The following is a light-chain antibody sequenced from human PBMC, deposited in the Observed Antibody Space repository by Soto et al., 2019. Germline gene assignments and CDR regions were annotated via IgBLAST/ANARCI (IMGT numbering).Light chain of an antibody. CDR1: QSVSSSY. V-gene: IGKV3-20*01. Sequence: ESVLTQSPGSLSLSPGERATLSCRASQSVSSSYLAWYQQKPGQAPRLLIYGASSRATGIPDRFSGGGSGTDFTLTISRLEPEDFAVYYCQQYGSSQYTFGPGTKLEIK. CDR3: QQYGSSQYT. CDR2: GAS. J-gene: IGKJ2*01.